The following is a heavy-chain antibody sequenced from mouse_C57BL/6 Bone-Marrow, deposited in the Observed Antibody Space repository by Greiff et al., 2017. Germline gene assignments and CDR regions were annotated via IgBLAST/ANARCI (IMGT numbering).Heavy chain of an antibody. CDR1: GYTFTSYW. CDR3: GRRGWLLKVDY. V-gene: IGHV1-64*01. D-gene: IGHD2-3*01. Sequence: QVQLQQPGAELVKPGASVKLSCKASGYTFTSYWMHWVKQRPGQGLEWIGMIHPNSGSTNYNEKFKSKATLTVDKSSSTAYMQLSSLTSEDSAVYYCGRRGWLLKVDYWGQGTTLTVSS. CDR2: IHPNSGST. J-gene: IGHJ2*01.